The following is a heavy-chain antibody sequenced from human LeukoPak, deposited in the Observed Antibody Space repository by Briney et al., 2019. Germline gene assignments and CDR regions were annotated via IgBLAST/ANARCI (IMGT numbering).Heavy chain of an antibody. D-gene: IGHD3-22*01. CDR3: AREYYDSSGYYFDY. V-gene: IGHV3-33*01. CDR1: GFTFSSYG. Sequence: GGSLRLSCAASGFTFSSYGMHWVRQAPGKGLEWVEVIWYDGSNKYYADSVKGRFTISRDNSKNTLYLQMNSLRAEDTAVYYCAREYYDSSGYYFDYWGQGTLVTVSS. J-gene: IGHJ4*02. CDR2: IWYDGSNK.